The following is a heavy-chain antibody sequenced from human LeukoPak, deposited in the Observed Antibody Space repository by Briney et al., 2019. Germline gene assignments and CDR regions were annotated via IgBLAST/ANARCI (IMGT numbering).Heavy chain of an antibody. J-gene: IGHJ4*02. CDR1: GGSFSGYY. CDR3: ARVYYDSSGYLGYDY. D-gene: IGHD3-22*01. CDR2: INHSGST. Sequence: SETLSLTCAVYGGSFSGYYWRWIGQPPGKGLEWIGEINHSGSTNYNPSLKSRVTISVDTSKNQFSLKLSSVTAADTAVYYCARVYYDSSGYLGYDYWGQGTLVTVSS. V-gene: IGHV4-34*01.